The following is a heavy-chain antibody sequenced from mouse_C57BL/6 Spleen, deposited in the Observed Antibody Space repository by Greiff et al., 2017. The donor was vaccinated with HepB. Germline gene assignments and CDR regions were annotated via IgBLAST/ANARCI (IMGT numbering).Heavy chain of an antibody. V-gene: IGHV1-22*01. CDR2: INPNNGGT. Sequence: EVQLQQSGPELVKPGASVKMSCKASGYTFTDYNMHWVKQSHGKSLEWIGYINPNNGGTSYNHKFKGKATLTVNKSCSTAYMKLRSLTSEDSAVYYSARRTETDTYWYFDVWGTGTTVTVSS. CDR1: GYTFTDYN. D-gene: IGHD4-1*01. CDR3: ARRTETDTYWYFDV. J-gene: IGHJ1*03.